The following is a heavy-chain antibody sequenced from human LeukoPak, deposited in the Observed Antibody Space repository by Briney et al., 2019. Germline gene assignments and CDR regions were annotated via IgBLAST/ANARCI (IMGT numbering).Heavy chain of an antibody. CDR2: INGDGSIT. D-gene: IGHD2-15*01. V-gene: IGHV3-74*01. CDR1: GFTFSNNW. CDR3: AEVVGSNSSNVFNM. Sequence: GGSLRLSCAASGFTFSNNWMHWVRQAPGKGLVWVSRINGDGSITDYADAVKGRFTISRDNAKNTLYLQMNSLRAEDTAVYYGAEVVGSNSSNVFNMCGQGTMVTVSS. J-gene: IGHJ3*02.